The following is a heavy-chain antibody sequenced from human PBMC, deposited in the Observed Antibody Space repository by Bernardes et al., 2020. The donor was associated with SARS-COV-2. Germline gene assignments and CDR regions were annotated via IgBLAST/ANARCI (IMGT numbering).Heavy chain of an antibody. V-gene: IGHV3-23*01. Sequence: GGSLRLSCAASGFTFSTYGMSWVRKAPGKGLEWVSTISHSGVSTYYADSVKGRFTISRDTSKNTLYLQMNSLRAEDTAVYFCAKRRTGERYFDYWGQGTLVTVSS. CDR3: AKRRTGERYFDY. D-gene: IGHD3-10*01. CDR1: GFTFSTYG. CDR2: ISHSGVST. J-gene: IGHJ4*02.